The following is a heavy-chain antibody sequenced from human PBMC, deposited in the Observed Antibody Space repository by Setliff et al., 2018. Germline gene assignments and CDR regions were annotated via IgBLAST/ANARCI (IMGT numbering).Heavy chain of an antibody. CDR3: ARSDDNFQYPDY. V-gene: IGHV4-59*08. CDR1: GGDRSRYY. Sequence: ETLSLTGTVDGGDRSRYYWSWIRQPPWKRLEWIGYIYYSGSTNYNPSLESRVTISVDTSKNQFSLQLTSVTAADTAIYYCARSDDNFQYPDYWGQGTLVTVSS. J-gene: IGHJ4*01. D-gene: IGHD1-1*01. CDR2: IYYSGST.